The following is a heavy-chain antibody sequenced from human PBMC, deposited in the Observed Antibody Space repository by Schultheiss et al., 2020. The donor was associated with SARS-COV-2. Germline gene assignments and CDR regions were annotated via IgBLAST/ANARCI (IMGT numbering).Heavy chain of an antibody. CDR2: IYIYYSGST. Sequence: SETLSLTCSVSGGSISSYYWSWIRQPPGKGLEWIGYIYIYYSGSTNYNPSLKSRATMSEDTSKNQFSLKLSSVTAADTAIYYCARGGWFYYYGMDVWGQGTTVTVAS. CDR3: ARGGWFYYYGMDV. J-gene: IGHJ6*02. V-gene: IGHV4-59*01. D-gene: IGHD6-19*01. CDR1: GGSISSYY.